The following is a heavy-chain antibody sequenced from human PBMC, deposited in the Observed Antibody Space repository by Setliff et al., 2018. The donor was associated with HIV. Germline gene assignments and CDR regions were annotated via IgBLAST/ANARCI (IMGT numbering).Heavy chain of an antibody. Sequence: PSETLSLTCTVSGGSISSYYWTWIRQPPGKGLEWIGYIYYSGSTNYNPSLKSRVTISVDTSRDQISLTLTSVTAADTAVYYCARTRGRAPVSYYFDNWGQGRLVTVSS. J-gene: IGHJ4*02. V-gene: IGHV4-59*01. CDR3: ARTRGRAPVSYYFDN. D-gene: IGHD2-2*01. CDR1: GGSISSYY. CDR2: IYYSGST.